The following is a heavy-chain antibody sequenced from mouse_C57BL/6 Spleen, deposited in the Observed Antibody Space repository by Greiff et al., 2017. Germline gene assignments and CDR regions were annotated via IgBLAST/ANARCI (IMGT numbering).Heavy chain of an antibody. Sequence: QVQLQQSGAELVKPGASVKLSCKASGYTFTSYWMQWVKQRPGQGLEWIGEIDPSDSYTNYNQKFKGKATLTVDPSSGTAYQQLSSLTSEDSAVYYCARHGGSGYCVDYWGQGTTLTVSS. CDR2: IDPSDSYT. CDR1: GYTFTSYW. J-gene: IGHJ2*01. V-gene: IGHV1-50*01. D-gene: IGHD1-1*01. CDR3: ARHGGSGYCVDY.